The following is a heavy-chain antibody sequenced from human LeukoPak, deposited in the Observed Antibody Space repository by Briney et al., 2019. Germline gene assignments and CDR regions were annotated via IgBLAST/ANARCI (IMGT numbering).Heavy chain of an antibody. CDR1: GGSINGYY. V-gene: IGHV4-4*08. Sequence: SETLSLTCTVSGGSINGYYWSWFRQPPGKGLEWIGYIYSNEATEYKPSLKSRVTISADTSKNQFSLKLTSVSAADTAIYYCARRNDFHIWGQVTMVTVSS. CDR3: ARRNDFHI. J-gene: IGHJ3*02. CDR2: IYSNEAT.